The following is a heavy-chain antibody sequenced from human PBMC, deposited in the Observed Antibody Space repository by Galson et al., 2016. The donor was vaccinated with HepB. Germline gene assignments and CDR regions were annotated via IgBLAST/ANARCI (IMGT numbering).Heavy chain of an antibody. Sequence: TLSLTCTVSGGSVSTTFLYWGWIRQPPGKGLEWIGSVYSSGNTNYNPSLKSRVTISVDTSKNQVSLKLSSVAAAETAVYYCARPTVATSDTYYYYTMDVWGPGTTVTVSS. CDR2: VYSSGNT. V-gene: IGHV4-39*01. CDR1: GGSVSTTFLY. J-gene: IGHJ6*02. D-gene: IGHD3-16*01. CDR3: ARPTVATSDTYYYYTMDV.